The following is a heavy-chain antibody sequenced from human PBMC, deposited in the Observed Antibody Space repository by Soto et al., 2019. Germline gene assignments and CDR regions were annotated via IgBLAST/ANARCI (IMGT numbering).Heavy chain of an antibody. CDR3: AKKPGLQPPTPGQQLATQAIDC. J-gene: IGHJ4*01. CDR1: VFSFSSYA. CDR2: ISASGVST. Sequence: GGSLRLSCSASVFSFSSYAMGWVRQAPGKGLEWVSTISASGVSTYHADSVQGRFTVSRDNSKNTLYLQMNSLRVEDTAVYYCAKKPGLQPPTPGQQLATQAIDCWGHGTLATVSS. V-gene: IGHV3-23*01. D-gene: IGHD6-13*01.